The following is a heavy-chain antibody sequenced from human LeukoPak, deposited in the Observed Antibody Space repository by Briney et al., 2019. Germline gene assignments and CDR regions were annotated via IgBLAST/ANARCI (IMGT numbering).Heavy chain of an antibody. D-gene: IGHD3-22*01. CDR1: GGSMRGYY. J-gene: IGHJ4*02. CDR2: FYYTGLT. Sequence: SETLSLTCTVSGGSMRGYYWSWIRQTPGGRLEWIGYFYYTGLTRSSPSLESRVTISVDTSKNQFSLKLSSVTAADTAVYYCARTYYDSSGYYYIYWGQGTLVTVSS. CDR3: ARTYYDSSGYYYIY. V-gene: IGHV4-59*12.